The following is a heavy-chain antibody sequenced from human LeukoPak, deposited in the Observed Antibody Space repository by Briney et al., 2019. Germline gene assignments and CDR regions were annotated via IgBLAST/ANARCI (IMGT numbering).Heavy chain of an antibody. CDR1: GGSISSGDYY. Sequence: SQTLSLTCTVSGGSISSGDYYWSWIRQPPGKGLEWIGYIYYSGSTYYNPPLKSRVTISVDTSKNQFSLKLSSVTAADTAVYYCARDYYDSSGYYYEVWYFDLWGRGTLVTVSS. CDR3: ARDYYDSSGYYYEVWYFDL. V-gene: IGHV4-30-4*01. D-gene: IGHD3-22*01. J-gene: IGHJ2*01. CDR2: IYYSGST.